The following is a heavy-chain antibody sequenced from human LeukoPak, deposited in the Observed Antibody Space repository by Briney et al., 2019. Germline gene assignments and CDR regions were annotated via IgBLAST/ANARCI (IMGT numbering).Heavy chain of an antibody. J-gene: IGHJ5*02. D-gene: IGHD3-22*01. V-gene: IGHV3-33*01. CDR1: GFTFSSYG. CDR2: IWYDGSNK. CDR3: ARGRVYYYDSSGYSELGWIDP. Sequence: GRSLRLSCAASGFTFSSYGMHWVRQAPGKGLEWVAVIWYDGSNKYYADSVKGRFTISRDNSKNTLYLQMNSLRAEDTAVYYCARGRVYYYDSSGYSELGWIDPWGQGTLVTVSS.